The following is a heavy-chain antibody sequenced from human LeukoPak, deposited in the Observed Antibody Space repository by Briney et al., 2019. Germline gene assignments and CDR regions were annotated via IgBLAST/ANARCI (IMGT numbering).Heavy chain of an antibody. Sequence: GGTLRLSCAASGFTFNTYGMSWVRQAPGKGLEWVSGISGSGGATYYADSVKGRFTVSRDDPHNTLYLQMNSVRAEDTAVYFCARGGVDHYGSGTYYLMYYFDHWGQGALVTVSS. CDR2: ISGSGGAT. CDR1: GFTFNTYG. D-gene: IGHD3-10*01. V-gene: IGHV3-23*01. CDR3: ARGGVDHYGSGTYYLMYYFDH. J-gene: IGHJ4*02.